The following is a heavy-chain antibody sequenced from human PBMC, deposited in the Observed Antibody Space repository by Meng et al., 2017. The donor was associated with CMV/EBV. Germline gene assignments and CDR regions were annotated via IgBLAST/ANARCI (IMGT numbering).Heavy chain of an antibody. CDR1: GFTFSSYA. Sequence: GESLKISCAASGFTFSSYAMHWVRQAPGKGLEWVAVISYDGSNKYYADSVKGRFTISRDNSKNTLYLQMNSLRAEDTAVYYCARDRKAAAKGYYYGMDVRGQGTTVTVSS. V-gene: IGHV3-30-3*01. CDR3: ARDRKAAAKGYYYGMDV. CDR2: ISYDGSNK. J-gene: IGHJ6*02. D-gene: IGHD2-2*01.